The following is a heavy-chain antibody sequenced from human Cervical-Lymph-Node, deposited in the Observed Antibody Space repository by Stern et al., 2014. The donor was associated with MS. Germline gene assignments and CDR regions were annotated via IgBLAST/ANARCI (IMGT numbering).Heavy chain of an antibody. D-gene: IGHD6-13*01. CDR2: IIHIFGTA. V-gene: IGHV1-69*01. J-gene: IGHJ5*02. CDR3: ASVHSSSSGNWFDP. Sequence: QVQLEESGAEVKKPGASVKVSCKASGGTFSSYAISWVRQAPGQGHVWMGGIIHIFGTANYEQKLQGRVTITADESKSADYLEVSRLRSEDTAVYCCASVHSSSSGNWFDPWGQGTLVTVSS. CDR1: GGTFSSYA.